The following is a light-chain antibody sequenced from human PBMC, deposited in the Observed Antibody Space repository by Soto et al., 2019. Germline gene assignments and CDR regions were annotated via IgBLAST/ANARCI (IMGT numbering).Light chain of an antibody. J-gene: IGKJ1*01. V-gene: IGKV3-15*01. CDR2: GAS. CDR3: QQYKNGWT. Sequence: ITQSPATLSVSPGERATLSCRASQSVSSNLAWYQQKPGQAPRLLIYGASTRATGIPAKFSGGGSGTEFTLTISSLQSEDFAIYYCQQYKNGWTFGQGT. CDR1: QSVSSN.